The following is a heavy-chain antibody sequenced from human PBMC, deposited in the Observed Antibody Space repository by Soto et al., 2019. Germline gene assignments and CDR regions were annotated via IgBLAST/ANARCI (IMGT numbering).Heavy chain of an antibody. V-gene: IGHV1-18*01. CDR2: ISAYNGNT. CDR1: GYTFTSYG. CDR3: ARDRVCSSTSCYEAWFDP. D-gene: IGHD2-2*01. J-gene: IGHJ5*02. Sequence: QVQLVQSGAEVKKPGASVKVSCKASGYTFTSYGISWVRQAPGQGLEWMGWISAYNGNTNYAQKLQGRVTMTTDTSTSTADMELRSLRSDDTAVYYCARDRVCSSTSCYEAWFDPWCQGTLVTVSS.